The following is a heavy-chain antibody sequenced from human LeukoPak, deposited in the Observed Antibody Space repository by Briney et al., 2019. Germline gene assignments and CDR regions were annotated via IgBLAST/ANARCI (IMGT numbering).Heavy chain of an antibody. V-gene: IGHV1-69*13. Sequence: SVKVSCKASGGTFSSYAISWVRQAPGQGLEWMGGIIPIFGTANYAQKFQGRVTITADESTSTAYMELSSLKSEDTAVYYCARDLKRATGNPMDVWGQGTTVTVSS. J-gene: IGHJ6*02. D-gene: IGHD2/OR15-2a*01. CDR2: IIPIFGTA. CDR1: GGTFSSYA. CDR3: ARDLKRATGNPMDV.